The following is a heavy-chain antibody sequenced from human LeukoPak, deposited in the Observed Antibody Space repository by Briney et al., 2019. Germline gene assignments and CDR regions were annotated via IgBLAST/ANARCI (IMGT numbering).Heavy chain of an antibody. V-gene: IGHV5-51*01. CDR1: GYSFTSYW. Sequence: GESLKISCKDSGYSFTSYWIGWVRQMPGKGLEWVGIIYPGDSDTRYSPSFQGQVTISADKSISTAYLQWSSLKASDTAMYYCARLLGITMVRGVWLDYWGRGTLVTVSS. D-gene: IGHD3-10*01. CDR3: ARLLGITMVRGVWLDY. J-gene: IGHJ4*02. CDR2: IYPGDSDT.